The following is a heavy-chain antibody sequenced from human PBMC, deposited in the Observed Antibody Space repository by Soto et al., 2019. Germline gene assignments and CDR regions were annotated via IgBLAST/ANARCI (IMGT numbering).Heavy chain of an antibody. Sequence: QVQLVQSGAEVKKPGSSVKVSCKASGGTFSSYAISWVRQAPGQGLEWMGGIIPIFGTANYAQKFQGRVTITADESTSTAYMELRSLCSEDTAVYYCARGGAKYYYDSSGYYQDAFDIWGQGTMVTVSS. D-gene: IGHD3-22*01. J-gene: IGHJ3*02. CDR2: IIPIFGTA. CDR3: ARGGAKYYYDSSGYYQDAFDI. CDR1: GGTFSSYA. V-gene: IGHV1-69*01.